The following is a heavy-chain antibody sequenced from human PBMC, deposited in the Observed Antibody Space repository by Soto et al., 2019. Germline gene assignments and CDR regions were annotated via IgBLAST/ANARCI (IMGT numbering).Heavy chain of an antibody. Sequence: GASVKVSCKASGYTFTGYYMHWVRQAPGQGLEWMGWINPNSGGTNYAQKFQGWVTMTRDTSISTAYMELSRLRSDDTAVYYCARAGVDTAMVIYPYYGMDVWGQGTTVTVSS. D-gene: IGHD5-18*01. CDR2: INPNSGGT. V-gene: IGHV1-2*04. CDR1: GYTFTGYY. CDR3: ARAGVDTAMVIYPYYGMDV. J-gene: IGHJ6*02.